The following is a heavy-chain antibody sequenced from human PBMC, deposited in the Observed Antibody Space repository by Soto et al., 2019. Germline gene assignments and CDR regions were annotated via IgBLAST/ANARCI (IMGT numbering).Heavy chain of an antibody. Sequence: SVKVSCKASGYTLTSFYIHWVRQAPGQGPEWVGIINPFGGSTSYGPKFQGRITMTADTSTNTVYMDLSSLTSEDTAVYYCARSVILSGGSYKGLIRLHYFDTWGPGTVVTVSS. J-gene: IGHJ4*02. CDR2: INPFGGST. CDR1: GYTLTSFY. D-gene: IGHD3-9*01. CDR3: ARSVILSGGSYKGLIRLHYFDT. V-gene: IGHV1-46*01.